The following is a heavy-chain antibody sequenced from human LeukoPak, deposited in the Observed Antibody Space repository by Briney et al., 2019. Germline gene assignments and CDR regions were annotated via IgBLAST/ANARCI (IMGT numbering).Heavy chain of an antibody. CDR2: IYTTGGT. V-gene: IGHV4-4*07. Sequence: PSETLSLTCTVSGSSISGYYWSWIRQPAGKGLEWIGRIYTTGGTNYNPSLKSRVTMSVDTSKNQFSLKLSSVTAADTAVYYCARDITMGATTGGFFDYWGQGTLVSVSS. J-gene: IGHJ4*02. CDR1: GSSISGYY. CDR3: ARDITMGATTGGFFDY. D-gene: IGHD1-26*01.